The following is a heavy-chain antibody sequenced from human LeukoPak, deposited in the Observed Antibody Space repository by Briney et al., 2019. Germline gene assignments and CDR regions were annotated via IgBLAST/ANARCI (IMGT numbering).Heavy chain of an antibody. CDR2: ISGSCGST. CDR3: VKRTGNYFDY. D-gene: IGHD3/OR15-3a*01. J-gene: IGHJ4*02. CDR1: GFTFSSYA. Sequence: TGGSLRLSCAVSGFTFSSYAMSWVSQAPGKGLEWVSAISGSCGSTYYAGSVKGRFTISRDNSKNMLYLQMSSLRPEDTAVFYCVKRTGNYFDYWGQGTLVTVSS. V-gene: IGHV3-23*01.